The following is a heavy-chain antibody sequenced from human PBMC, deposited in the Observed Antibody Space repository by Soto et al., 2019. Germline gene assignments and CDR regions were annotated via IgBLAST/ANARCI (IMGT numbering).Heavy chain of an antibody. Sequence: QVQLQQSGAGLLKPSETLSLTCAVYGESFSGHIWTWIRQTPGKGLQWIGQINHSGSASYNPSLNSRVTISVHKSNSQFGLELWSVTAADTAVYYCARGLITGSHYSGGWYYFDSWGQGTQVTVSS. CDR3: ARGLITGSHYSGGWYYFDS. D-gene: IGHD6-19*01. CDR2: INHSGSA. J-gene: IGHJ4*02. V-gene: IGHV4-34*01. CDR1: GESFSGHI.